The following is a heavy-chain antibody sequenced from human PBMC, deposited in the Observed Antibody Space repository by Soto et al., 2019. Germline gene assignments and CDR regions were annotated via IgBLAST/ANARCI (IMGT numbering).Heavy chain of an antibody. J-gene: IGHJ6*02. CDR3: ARGERGKVYYYSGMDV. Sequence: ASVKVSCKASGYTFTSYGISWVRQAPGQGLEWMGWIIANIGKANYAQKLQGRVTITADESTSTAYMELSSLRSEDTAVYYCARGERGKVYYYSGMDVWGQGTTVTVSS. CDR2: IIANIGKA. CDR1: GYTFTSYG. V-gene: IGHV1-18*01.